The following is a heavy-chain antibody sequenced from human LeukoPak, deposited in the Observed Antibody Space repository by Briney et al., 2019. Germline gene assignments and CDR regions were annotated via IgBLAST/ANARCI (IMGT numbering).Heavy chain of an antibody. J-gene: IGHJ3*01. CDR1: GASIRSGDYY. CDR2: IYDSGST. Sequence: SETLSLTCTVSGASIRSGDYYWSWIRQPPGKGLEWIGYIYDSGSTYYNPSLKSRITISVDTSENRFSLKLSSVTATDTAVYYCARDCSGCSRYGSFEYLGQGTMVTGSS. D-gene: IGHD2-15*01. CDR3: ARDCSGCSRYGSFEY. V-gene: IGHV4-30-4*01.